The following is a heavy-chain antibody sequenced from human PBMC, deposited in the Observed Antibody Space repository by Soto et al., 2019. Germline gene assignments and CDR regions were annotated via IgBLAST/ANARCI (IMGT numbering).Heavy chain of an antibody. CDR1: GGSISSSSYY. CDR3: ATDYYDSSGRFDY. CDR2: IYYSGST. D-gene: IGHD3-22*01. J-gene: IGHJ4*02. Sequence: SETLSLTCTVSGGSISSSSYYWGWIRQPPGKGLEWIGSIYYSGSTYYNPSLESRLTISLDTSKNQFSLRAEDTAVYYCATDYYDSSGRFDYWGQGTLVTVSS. V-gene: IGHV4-39*07.